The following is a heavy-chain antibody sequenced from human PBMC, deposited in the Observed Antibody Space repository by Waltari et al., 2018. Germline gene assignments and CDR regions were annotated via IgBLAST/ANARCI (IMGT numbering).Heavy chain of an antibody. Sequence: QVQLQESGPGLVTSSLTLSLTCVVTGDSISHGGYYRGWVRQHPGKGLEWIGHTFYNGDAYYNPSLKRRGAISVHTSDNQFSLNLESVTAADTAVYFCARGRTSTGFDYWGQGTLVTVSS. V-gene: IGHV4-31*11. J-gene: IGHJ4*02. CDR1: GDSISHGGYY. CDR2: TFYNGDA. CDR3: ARGRTSTGFDY. D-gene: IGHD1-1*01.